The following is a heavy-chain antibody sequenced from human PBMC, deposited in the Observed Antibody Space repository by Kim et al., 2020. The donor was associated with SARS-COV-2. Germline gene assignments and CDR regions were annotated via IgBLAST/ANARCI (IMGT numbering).Heavy chain of an antibody. D-gene: IGHD4-17*01. CDR1: GGTFSSYT. Sequence: SVKVSCKASGGTFSSYTISWVRQAPGQGLEWMGRIIPILGIANYAQKFQGRVTITADKSTSTAYMELSSLRSEDTAVYYCARDPHDYGGRQAAGVGDYWGQGTLVTVSS. CDR3: ARDPHDYGGRQAAGVGDY. CDR2: IIPILGIA. J-gene: IGHJ4*02. V-gene: IGHV1-69*04.